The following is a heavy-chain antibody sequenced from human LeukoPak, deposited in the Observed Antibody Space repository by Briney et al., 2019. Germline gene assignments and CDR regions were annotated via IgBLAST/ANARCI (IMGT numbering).Heavy chain of an antibody. CDR1: GFTFSSYG. V-gene: IGHV3-33*01. D-gene: IGHD1-26*01. J-gene: IGHJ6*02. CDR2: IWYDGSNR. CDR3: ARERMGGGMDV. Sequence: GGSLRLSCAASGFTFSSYGMHWVRQAPGKGLEWVAVIWYDGSNRDYADSVKGRFTISRDNSKNTLYLQMNSLRAEDTAVYYCARERMGGGMDVWGHGTTVTVSS.